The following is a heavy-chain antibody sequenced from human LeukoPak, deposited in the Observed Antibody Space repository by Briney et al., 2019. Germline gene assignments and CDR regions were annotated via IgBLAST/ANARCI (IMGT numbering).Heavy chain of an antibody. J-gene: IGHJ4*02. D-gene: IGHD6-19*01. CDR1: GGTFSSYA. CDR3: ARVNAKLYSSGWFDY. V-gene: IGHV1-69*13. Sequence: VASVKVSCKASGGTFSSYAISWVRQAPGQGLEWMGGIIPIFGTANYAQKFQGRVTITADESTSTAYMELSSLRSEDTAVYYCARVNAKLYSSGWFDYWGQGTLVTVSS. CDR2: IIPIFGTA.